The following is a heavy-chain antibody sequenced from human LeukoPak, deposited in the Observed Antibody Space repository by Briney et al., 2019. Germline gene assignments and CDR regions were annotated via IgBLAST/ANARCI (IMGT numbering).Heavy chain of an antibody. J-gene: IGHJ3*02. D-gene: IGHD5-12*01. CDR2: ISYDGSNK. CDR3: AKGATQKWLRFGLRFGGYDDAFDI. Sequence: PGGSLRLSCAASGFTFSSYGMHWVRQAPGKGLEWVAVISYDGSNKYYADSVKGRFTISRDNSKNTLYLQMNSLRAEDTAVYYCAKGATQKWLRFGLRFGGYDDAFDIWGQGTMVTVSS. V-gene: IGHV3-30*18. CDR1: GFTFSSYG.